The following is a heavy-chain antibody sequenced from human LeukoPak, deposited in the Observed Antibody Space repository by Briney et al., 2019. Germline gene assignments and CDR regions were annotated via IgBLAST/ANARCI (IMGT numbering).Heavy chain of an antibody. CDR1: GGSISSSSYY. CDR2: IYYSGST. D-gene: IGHD6-6*01. Sequence: SETLSLTCTVSGGSISSSSYYWGWIRQPPGKGLEWIGSIYYSGSTYYNPSLKSRVTISVDTSKNQFSLKLSSVTAADTAVYYCARRPYSSSSAGGYYYGMDVWGQGTTVTVSS. CDR3: ARRPYSSSSAGGYYYGMDV. V-gene: IGHV4-39*01. J-gene: IGHJ6*02.